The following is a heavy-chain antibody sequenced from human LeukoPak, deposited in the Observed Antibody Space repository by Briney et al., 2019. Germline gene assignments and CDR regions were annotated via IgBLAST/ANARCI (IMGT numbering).Heavy chain of an antibody. CDR2: IYYSGST. Sequence: SETLSLTCTVSGGSISSYYWSWIRQPPGKGLEWIGYIYYSGSTYYNPSLKSRVTISVDTSKNQFSLKLSSVTAADTAVYYCASIPSSWYAGESYWGQGTLVTVSS. J-gene: IGHJ4*02. V-gene: IGHV4-59*12. CDR3: ASIPSSWYAGESY. D-gene: IGHD6-13*01. CDR1: GGSISSYY.